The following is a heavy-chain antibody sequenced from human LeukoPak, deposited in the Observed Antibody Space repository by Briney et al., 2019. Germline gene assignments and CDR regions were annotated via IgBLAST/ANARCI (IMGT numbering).Heavy chain of an antibody. V-gene: IGHV1-2*04. Sequence: ASVKVSCKASGYTFTGYYMHWVRQAPGQGLEWMGWINPNSGGTNYAQKFQGWVTMTRNTSISTAYMELSSLRSEDTAVYYCAREDGYNFVDYWGQGTLVTVSS. D-gene: IGHD5-24*01. J-gene: IGHJ4*02. CDR3: AREDGYNFVDY. CDR2: INPNSGGT. CDR1: GYTFTGYY.